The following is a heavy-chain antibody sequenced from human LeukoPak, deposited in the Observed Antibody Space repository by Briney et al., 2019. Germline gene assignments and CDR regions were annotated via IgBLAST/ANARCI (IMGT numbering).Heavy chain of an antibody. Sequence: PSETLSLTCTVSGGSISSSSYYWGWIRQPPGKGLEWIGSIYYSGSTYYNPSLKSRVTISVDTSKNQFSLKLSSVTAADTAVYYCARPSDSSGYHDAFDIWGQGTMVTVSS. CDR3: ARPSDSSGYHDAFDI. V-gene: IGHV4-39*01. J-gene: IGHJ3*02. D-gene: IGHD3-22*01. CDR1: GGSISSSSYY. CDR2: IYYSGST.